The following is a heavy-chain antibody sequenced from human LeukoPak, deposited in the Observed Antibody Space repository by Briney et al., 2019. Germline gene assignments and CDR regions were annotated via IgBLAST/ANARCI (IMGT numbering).Heavy chain of an antibody. D-gene: IGHD6-6*01. CDR3: ARGSSIAAPPGFDY. Sequence: PGGSLRLSCAASGFTVSSNCMSWVRQAPGKGLEWVSVIYSGGSTYYADSVKGRFTISRDNSKNTLYLQMNSLRAEDTAVYYCARGSSIAAPPGFDYWGQGTLVTVSS. J-gene: IGHJ4*02. CDR2: IYSGGST. CDR1: GFTVSSNC. V-gene: IGHV3-66*02.